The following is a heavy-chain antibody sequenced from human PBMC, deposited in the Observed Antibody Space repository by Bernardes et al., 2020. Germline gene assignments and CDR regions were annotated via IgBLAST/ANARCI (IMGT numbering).Heavy chain of an antibody. CDR1: GYTFPSYG. D-gene: IGHD2-2*01. Sequence: AGWKAFCKASGYTFPSYGISWVRQAPGQGLEWMGWISAYNGNTNYAQKLQGRVTMTTDTSTSTAYMALRSLRSDETTVYYCARSYCSSTSCYLSGDYYYYDMDVWGKATAVTGSS. V-gene: IGHV1-18*01. CDR3: ARSYCSSTSCYLSGDYYYYDMDV. J-gene: IGHJ6*03. CDR2: ISAYNGNT.